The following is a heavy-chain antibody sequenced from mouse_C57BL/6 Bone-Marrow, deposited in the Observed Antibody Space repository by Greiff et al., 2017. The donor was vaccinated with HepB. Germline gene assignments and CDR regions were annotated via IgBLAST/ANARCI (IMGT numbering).Heavy chain of an antibody. CDR3: ARDYSNPFAY. Sequence: EVKLMESGGGLVKPGGSLKLSCAASGFTFSDYGMHWVRQAPEKGLEWVAYISSGSSTIYYADTVKGRFTISRDNAKNTLFLQMTSLRSEDTAMYYCARDYSNPFAYWGQGTLVTVSA. CDR2: ISSGSSTI. J-gene: IGHJ3*01. D-gene: IGHD2-5*01. CDR1: GFTFSDYG. V-gene: IGHV5-17*01.